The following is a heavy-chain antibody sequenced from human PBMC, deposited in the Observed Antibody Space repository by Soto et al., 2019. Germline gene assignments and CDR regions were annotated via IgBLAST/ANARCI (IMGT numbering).Heavy chain of an antibody. V-gene: IGHV4-39*01. J-gene: IGHJ4*02. CDR2: IHYSGST. D-gene: IGHD2-15*01. CDR1: GGSISSSSYY. Sequence: QLQLQESGPGLVKPSETLSLTCTVSGGSISSSSYYWGWIRQPPGKGLEWIGSIHYSGSTYYNPSLKSRVTISVDTSKNQFSRKLSSVAAADTAVYYCARRGYCRGGSCYPTPVDYWGQGTLVTVSS. CDR3: ARRGYCRGGSCYPTPVDY.